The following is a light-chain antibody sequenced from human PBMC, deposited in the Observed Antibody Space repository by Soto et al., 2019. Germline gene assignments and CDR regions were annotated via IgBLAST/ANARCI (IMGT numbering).Light chain of an antibody. Sequence: QTVVTQSPSASASLGASVKLTCTLSSGHSSYAIAWHQQQPEKGPRYLMKLDSDGSHTKGDAIPDRFSGSGSGAERYLTISSLQSEDEADYYCQTWGTGIHVVFGGGTQLTVL. CDR3: QTWGTGIHVV. J-gene: IGLJ2*01. CDR1: SGHSSYA. CDR2: LDSDGSH. V-gene: IGLV4-69*01.